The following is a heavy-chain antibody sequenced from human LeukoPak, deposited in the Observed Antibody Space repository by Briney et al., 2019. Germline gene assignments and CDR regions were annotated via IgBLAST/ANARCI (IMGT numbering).Heavy chain of an antibody. V-gene: IGHV3-23*01. CDR2: ISGSGGST. Sequence: GGSLSLSCAASGFTFSSYAMSWVRQAPGKGLEWVSAISGSGGSTYYADSVKGRFTISRDNSKNTLYLQMNSLRAEDTAVYYCAKDQGGYSYGYDFDYWGQGTLVTVSS. CDR3: AKDQGGYSYGYDFDY. J-gene: IGHJ4*02. CDR1: GFTFSSYA. D-gene: IGHD5-18*01.